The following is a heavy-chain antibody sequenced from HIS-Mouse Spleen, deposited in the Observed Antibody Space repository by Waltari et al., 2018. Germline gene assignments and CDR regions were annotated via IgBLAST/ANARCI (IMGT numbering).Heavy chain of an antibody. J-gene: IGHJ2*01. CDR3: ARGGLAAAGWYFDL. D-gene: IGHD6-13*01. Sequence: VQLVESGGGLIQPGGSLRLSCAASGFTVSSNYMSWVRQAPGKGLEWVSVIYSGGSTYYADSVKGRFTISRDNSKNTLYLQMNSLRAEDTAVYYCARGGLAAAGWYFDLWGRGTLVTVSS. V-gene: IGHV3-53*01. CDR2: IYSGGST. CDR1: GFTVSSNY.